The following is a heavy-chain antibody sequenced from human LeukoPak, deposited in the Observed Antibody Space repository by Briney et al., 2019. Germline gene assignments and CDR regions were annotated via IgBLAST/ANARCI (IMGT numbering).Heavy chain of an antibody. CDR2: IKQDRSEK. CDR3: AREESYWDFDY. CDR1: GFMFSSYW. D-gene: IGHD1-26*01. Sequence: PGGSLRLSCAASGFMFSSYWMSWVRQAPGKGPEWVANIKQDRSEKYYVDSVKGRFTVSRDNARNSLYLQMNSLRAEDTALYYCAREESYWDFDYWGQGTLVTVSS. V-gene: IGHV3-7*03. J-gene: IGHJ4*02.